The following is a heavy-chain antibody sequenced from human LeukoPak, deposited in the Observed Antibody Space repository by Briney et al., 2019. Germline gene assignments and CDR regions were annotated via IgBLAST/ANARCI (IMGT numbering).Heavy chain of an antibody. V-gene: IGHV1-8*01. D-gene: IGHD3-9*01. J-gene: IGHJ3*02. CDR2: MNPNSGNT. CDR1: GYTFTSYD. CDR3: TGAILTGYGEGAFDI. Sequence: ASVKVSCKASGYTFTSYDINWVRQATGQGLGWMGWMNPNSGNTGYAQKFQGRVTMTRNTSISTAYMELSSLRFEDTAVYYCTGAILTGYGEGAFDIWGQGTMVTVSS.